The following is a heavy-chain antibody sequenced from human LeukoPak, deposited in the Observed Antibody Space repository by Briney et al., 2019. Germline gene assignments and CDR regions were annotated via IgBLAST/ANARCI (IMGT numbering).Heavy chain of an antibody. D-gene: IGHD1-14*01. CDR3: APAVFCNRCASVWDLYYFDY. J-gene: IGHJ4*02. V-gene: IGHV4-34*01. Sequence: PSETLSLTCAVYGGSFSGYYWSWIRQPPGKGLEWIGEINHSGSTNYNPSLKSRVTISVDTSKNQFSLKLSSVTAADTAVYYCAPAVFCNRCASVWDLYYFDYWGQGTLVTVSS. CDR1: GGSFSGYY. CDR2: INHSGST.